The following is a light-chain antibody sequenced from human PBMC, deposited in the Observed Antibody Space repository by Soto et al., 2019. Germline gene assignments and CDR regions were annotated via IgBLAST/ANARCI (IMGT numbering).Light chain of an antibody. Sequence: QSALTQPASVSGSPGQSITISCTGTSSDVGYYKYVSWYQQHPDKAPKLMIYEVSKRPSGVSDRFSGSKSGNTATLTISGLQAEDEADYYCSSYTISSTLVFGGGTKVTVL. CDR3: SSYTISSTLV. CDR1: SSDVGYYKY. V-gene: IGLV2-14*01. CDR2: EVS. J-gene: IGLJ2*01.